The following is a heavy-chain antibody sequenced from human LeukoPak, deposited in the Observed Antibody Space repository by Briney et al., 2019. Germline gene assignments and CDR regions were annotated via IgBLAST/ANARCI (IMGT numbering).Heavy chain of an antibody. Sequence: AGGSLRLSCAASGFTFSSYAMSWVRQAPEKGLEWVSAISGSGGSTYYADSVKGRFTISRDNSKNTLYLQMNSLRAEDTAVYYCAKDMTTVTYTSDYWGQGTLVTVSS. D-gene: IGHD4-17*01. CDR2: ISGSGGST. V-gene: IGHV3-23*01. CDR3: AKDMTTVTYTSDY. CDR1: GFTFSSYA. J-gene: IGHJ4*02.